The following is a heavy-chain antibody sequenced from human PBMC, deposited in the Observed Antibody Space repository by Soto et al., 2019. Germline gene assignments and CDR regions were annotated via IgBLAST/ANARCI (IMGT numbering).Heavy chain of an antibody. Sequence: ASVKVSCKASGYTFTSYGISWVRQAPGQGLEWMGWISAYNVNTNYAQKLQGRVTMTTDTSTSTAYMELRSLRSDDTAVYYCARDHGPGLPDYYYYYGMDVWGQGTTVTVSS. CDR1: GYTFTSYG. CDR2: ISAYNVNT. V-gene: IGHV1-18*04. D-gene: IGHD3-10*01. J-gene: IGHJ6*02. CDR3: ARDHGPGLPDYYYYYGMDV.